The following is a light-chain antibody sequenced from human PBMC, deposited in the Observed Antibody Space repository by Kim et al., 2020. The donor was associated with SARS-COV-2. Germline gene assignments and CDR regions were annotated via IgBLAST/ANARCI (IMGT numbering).Light chain of an antibody. V-gene: IGKV1-33*01. CDR3: QQYNNMPIT. CDR2: DAS. J-gene: IGKJ3*01. CDR1: QDIGKY. Sequence: DIQMTQSPSSLSASVGDRVTITCQADQDIGKYLNWYRQKPGKAPSLLIYDASNLKAGVPSKFSGSGSGTYFTLTISSVQPEDVGTYFCQQYNNMPITFSPGTKVDIK.